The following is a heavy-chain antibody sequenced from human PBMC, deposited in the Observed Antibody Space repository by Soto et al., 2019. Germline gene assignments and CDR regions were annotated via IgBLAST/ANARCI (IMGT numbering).Heavy chain of an antibody. D-gene: IGHD2-15*01. CDR3: ARGGTGYCSGGSCYGDYYYGMDV. CDR1: GGSISSGGYY. CDR2: IYYSGST. J-gene: IGHJ6*02. Sequence: PSETLSLTCTVSGGSISSGGYYWSWIRQHPXKGLEWIGYIYYSGSTYYNPSLKSRVTISVDTSKNQFSLKLSSVTAADTAVYYCARGGTGYCSGGSCYGDYYYGMDVWGQGTTVTVSS. V-gene: IGHV4-31*03.